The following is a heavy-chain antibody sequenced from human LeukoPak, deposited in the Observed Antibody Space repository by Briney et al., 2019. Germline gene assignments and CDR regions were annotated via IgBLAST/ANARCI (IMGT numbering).Heavy chain of an antibody. D-gene: IGHD3-16*01. CDR1: ELIVSNAW. CDR2: IKSKTDGGTT. V-gene: IGHV3-15*01. Sequence: GGSLRLSCAASELIVSNAWMNWVRQAPGKGLEWVGRIKSKTDGGTTDYAAPVKGRFTISRDDSKNTVSLQMNSLKTEDTAVYYCTTDWGYFDHWGQGTLVTVSP. J-gene: IGHJ4*02. CDR3: TTDWGYFDH.